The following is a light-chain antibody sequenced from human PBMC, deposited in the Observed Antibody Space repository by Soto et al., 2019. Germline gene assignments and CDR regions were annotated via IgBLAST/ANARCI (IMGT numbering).Light chain of an antibody. CDR3: QQYNDYSWT. CDR2: KAS. CDR1: QSISAW. V-gene: IGKV1-5*03. Sequence: DIQMTQSPSTLSASVGDSVSINCRASQSISAWLAWYQRKPGKAPRLLIYKASTLEIGVPSRFSGSGSGTEFTLTISSLQPDDVAIYYCQQYNDYSWTFGQGTKVDIK. J-gene: IGKJ1*01.